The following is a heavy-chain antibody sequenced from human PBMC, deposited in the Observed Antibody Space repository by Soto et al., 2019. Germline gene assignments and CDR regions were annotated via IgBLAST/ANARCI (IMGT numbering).Heavy chain of an antibody. CDR1: GFTFSSYG. J-gene: IGHJ6*02. Sequence: QVQLVESGGGVVQPGRSLRLSCAASGFTFSSYGMHWVRQAPGKGLEWVAVISYDGSNKYYADSVKGRFTISRDNSKNTLYLQMNSLRAEDTAVYYCAKEGGEWLPHYYGMDVWGQGTTVTVSS. D-gene: IGHD3-3*01. V-gene: IGHV3-30*18. CDR3: AKEGGEWLPHYYGMDV. CDR2: ISYDGSNK.